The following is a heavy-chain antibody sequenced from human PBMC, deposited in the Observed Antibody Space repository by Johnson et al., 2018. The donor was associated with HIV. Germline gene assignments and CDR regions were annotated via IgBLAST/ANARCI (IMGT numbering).Heavy chain of an antibody. CDR3: ATVLRNEGRHSFDV. CDR1: GFTFSSYA. J-gene: IGHJ3*01. CDR2: ISGSGGST. Sequence: VQLVESGGGLVQPGGSLRLSCAASGFTFSSYAMSWVRQAPGKGLEWLSAISGSGGSTYYADSVKGRFTISRNNAKNSLYLQMNSLRAEDTAVYFCATVLRNEGRHSFDVWGQGTMVTVSS. D-gene: IGHD1-1*01. V-gene: IGHV3-23*04.